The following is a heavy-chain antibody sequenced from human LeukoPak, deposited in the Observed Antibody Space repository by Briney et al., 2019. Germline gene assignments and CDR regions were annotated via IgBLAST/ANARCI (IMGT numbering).Heavy chain of an antibody. CDR3: ARPYYSGNFYYYGVDV. D-gene: IGHD1-26*01. CDR2: IGSSANTI. V-gene: IGHV3-11*01. CDR1: GFTFSDYY. J-gene: IGHJ6*02. Sequence: GGSLRLSCAASGFTFSDYYMSWIRQAPGKGLEWVSHIGSSANTIWYVDSVKGRFTISRDNAKNSVHLQMNSLRAEDTAVYYCARPYYSGNFYYYGVDVWGQGTTVTVSS.